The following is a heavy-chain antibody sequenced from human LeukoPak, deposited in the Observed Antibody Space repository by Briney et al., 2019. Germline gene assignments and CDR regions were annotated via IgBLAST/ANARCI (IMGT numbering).Heavy chain of an antibody. D-gene: IGHD5-18*01. CDR2: ISYDGSKK. J-gene: IGHJ4*02. V-gene: IGHV3-30*04. CDR1: GFTFSDYA. CDR3: ARGIQLWLYYFDY. Sequence: GGSLRLSCAASGFTFSDYAMHWLRQAPGKGLEWVAVISYDGSKKYYADSVKGRFTISRDNAKNSLYLQMNSLRAEDTAVYYCARGIQLWLYYFDYWGQGTLVTVSS.